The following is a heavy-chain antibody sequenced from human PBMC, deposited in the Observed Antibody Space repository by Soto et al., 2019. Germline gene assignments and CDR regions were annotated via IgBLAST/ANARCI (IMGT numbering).Heavy chain of an antibody. J-gene: IGHJ4*02. CDR2: INHSGST. CDR1: GGSFSGYY. Sequence: SETLSLTCAVYGGSFSGYYWSWIRQPPGKGLEWIGEINHSGSTNYNPSLKSRVTISVDTSKNQFSLKLSSVTAADTAVYYCARGRDFWSGYYLDYWGQGTLVTVSS. CDR3: ARGRDFWSGYYLDY. D-gene: IGHD3-3*01. V-gene: IGHV4-34*01.